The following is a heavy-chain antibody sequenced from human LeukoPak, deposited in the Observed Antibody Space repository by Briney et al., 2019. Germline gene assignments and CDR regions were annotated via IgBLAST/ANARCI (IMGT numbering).Heavy chain of an antibody. J-gene: IGHJ4*02. CDR1: GYTFTSYG. CDR2: INPSGGST. V-gene: IGHV1-46*01. D-gene: IGHD1-26*01. Sequence: GASVKVSCKASGYTFTSYGISWVRQAPGQGLEWMGIINPSGGSTSYAQKFQGRVTMTRDTSTSTVYMELSSLRSEDTAVYYCARDIVGATIGPLDYWGQGTLVTVSS. CDR3: ARDIVGATIGPLDY.